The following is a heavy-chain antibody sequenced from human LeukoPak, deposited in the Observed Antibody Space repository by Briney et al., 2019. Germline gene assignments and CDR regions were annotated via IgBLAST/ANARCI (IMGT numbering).Heavy chain of an antibody. V-gene: IGHV1-69*01. CDR2: IIPIFGTA. Sequence: GASVKVSCKASGGTFSSYAISWVRQAPGQGLEWMGGIIPIFGTANYAQKFQGRVTITADESTSTAYMELSSLRSEDTAVYYCAWEQEYCGGDCSLPNNWFDPWGQGTLVTASS. CDR3: AWEQEYCGGDCSLPNNWFDP. CDR1: GGTFSSYA. D-gene: IGHD2-21*02. J-gene: IGHJ5*02.